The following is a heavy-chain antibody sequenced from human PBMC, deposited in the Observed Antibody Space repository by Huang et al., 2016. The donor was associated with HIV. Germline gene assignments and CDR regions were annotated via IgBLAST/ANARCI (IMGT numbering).Heavy chain of an antibody. Sequence: LQESGPGLVGPSETLSLTCAVSGDSINSNTFYWGWIRRPPGQALEWIGSIYYSGTTYYNPALKRRARIGVDASKNRRLLHLRSVTASDTGVYYCARTGVAVSDDPEYFQHWGQGALGTIS. CDR3: ARTGVAVSDDPEYFQH. CDR2: IYYSGTT. CDR1: GDSINSNTFY. J-gene: IGHJ1*01. D-gene: IGHD3-3*01. V-gene: IGHV4-39*02.